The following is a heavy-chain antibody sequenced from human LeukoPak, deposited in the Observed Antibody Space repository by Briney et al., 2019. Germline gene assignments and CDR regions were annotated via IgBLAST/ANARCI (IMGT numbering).Heavy chain of an antibody. V-gene: IGHV4-59*08. CDR3: ARYDPVRPDAFDI. J-gene: IGHJ3*02. Sequence: SETLSLTCTVSGGSISSYYWSWIRQPPGKGLEWIGYIYYSGSTNYNPSLKSRVTISVDTSKNQFSLKLSSVTAADTAVYYCARYDPVRPDAFDIWGQGTMVTVSS. CDR1: GGSISSYY. D-gene: IGHD3-3*01. CDR2: IYYSGST.